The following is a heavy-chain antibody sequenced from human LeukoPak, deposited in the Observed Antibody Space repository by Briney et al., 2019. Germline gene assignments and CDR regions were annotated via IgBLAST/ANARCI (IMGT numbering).Heavy chain of an antibody. CDR1: GFTFSSYA. D-gene: IGHD1-26*01. CDR3: ARGSYRGSYYGWFDP. CDR2: ISGSGGST. Sequence: GGSLRLSCAASGFTFSSYAMSWVRQAPGKGLEWVSAISGSGGSTYYADSVKGRFTISRDNSKNTLYLQMNGLRAEDTAVYYCARGSYRGSYYGWFDPWGQGTLVTVSS. V-gene: IGHV3-23*01. J-gene: IGHJ5*02.